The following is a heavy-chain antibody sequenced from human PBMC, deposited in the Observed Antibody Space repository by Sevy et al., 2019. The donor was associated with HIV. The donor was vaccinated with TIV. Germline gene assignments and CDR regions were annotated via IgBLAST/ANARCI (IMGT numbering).Heavy chain of an antibody. Sequence: GGSLRLSCAASGFTFTTYWMSWVRQAPGKGLEWVANINQHATEKYHVDSVKGRFTISRDNAKNSLYLQMNSLRAEDTAVYYCARDRNRGWFDPWGQGTLVTVSS. CDR3: ARDRNRGWFDP. J-gene: IGHJ5*02. CDR1: GFTFTTYW. CDR2: INQHATEK. D-gene: IGHD1-1*01. V-gene: IGHV3-7*01.